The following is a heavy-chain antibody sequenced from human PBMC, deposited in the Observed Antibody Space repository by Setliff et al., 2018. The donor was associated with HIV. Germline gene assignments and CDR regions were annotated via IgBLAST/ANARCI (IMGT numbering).Heavy chain of an antibody. CDR1: GFTFTTDA. D-gene: IGHD4-4*01. Sequence: GSLRLSCAASGFTFTTDAMNWVRQAPGKGLEWVSSITESGGTYYADSVKGRFTISRDTSKNTVYLQMNSLTSEDTAIYYCAKTQTVITVYGPFDSWGQGTPVTVSS. CDR3: AKTQTVITVYGPFDS. J-gene: IGHJ4*02. CDR2: ITESGGT. V-gene: IGHV3-23*01.